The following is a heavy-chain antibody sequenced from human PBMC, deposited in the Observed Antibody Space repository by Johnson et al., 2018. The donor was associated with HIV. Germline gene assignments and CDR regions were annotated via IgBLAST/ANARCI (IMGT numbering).Heavy chain of an antibody. CDR2: ISYYGSNK. CDR3: ATPQEGYSAFDI. V-gene: IGHV3-30*04. J-gene: IGHJ3*02. D-gene: IGHD2-15*01. Sequence: QVRLVESGGGVVQPGRSLRLSCAASGFTFSSYAMHWVRQAPGKGLEWVAVISYYGSNKYYADSVKGRFTISRDNSKNTLYLQMNSLRAEDTAVYYCATPQEGYSAFDIWGQGTMVTVSS. CDR1: GFTFSSYA.